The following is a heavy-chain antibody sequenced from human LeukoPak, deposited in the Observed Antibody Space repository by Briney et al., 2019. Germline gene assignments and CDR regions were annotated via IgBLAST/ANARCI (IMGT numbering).Heavy chain of an antibody. Sequence: PGGSRRLSCAASGFIFSNYAMSWVRQAPGKGLEWVSAVTGNGGNTYYADSVKGRFTISRDTSKNTLFLQMNSLRAEDSAVYYCAKAVGPSGYYPASWGQGTLVTVSS. J-gene: IGHJ5*02. V-gene: IGHV3-23*01. CDR3: AKAVGPSGYYPAS. CDR1: GFIFSNYA. D-gene: IGHD3-22*01. CDR2: VTGNGGNT.